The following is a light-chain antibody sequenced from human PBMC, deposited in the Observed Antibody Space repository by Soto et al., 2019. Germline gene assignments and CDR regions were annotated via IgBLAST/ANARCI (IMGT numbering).Light chain of an antibody. Sequence: QLELTQSPSASASLGASVKLTCTLSSGHSSYAIAWHQQQPEKGPRYLMKVNSNGSHSKGDGIPDRFSGSSSGAERYLTISSLQSEDEADYYCQTWGSGIRVVFGGGTQLTVL. CDR2: VNSNGSH. V-gene: IGLV4-69*01. CDR1: SGHSSYA. CDR3: QTWGSGIRVV. J-gene: IGLJ2*01.